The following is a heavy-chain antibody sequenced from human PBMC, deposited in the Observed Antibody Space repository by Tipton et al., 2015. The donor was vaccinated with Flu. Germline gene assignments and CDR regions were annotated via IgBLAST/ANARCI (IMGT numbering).Heavy chain of an antibody. Sequence: TLSLTCTVSGGSISSYYWSWIRQPPGKGLEWIGYIYYSGSTNYNPSLKSRVTISVDTSKNQFSLKPSSVTAADTAVYYCARVVAVPYYYYYYMDVWGKGTTVTVSS. V-gene: IGHV4-59*01. J-gene: IGHJ6*03. CDR1: GGSISSYY. D-gene: IGHD6-19*01. CDR3: ARVVAVPYYYYYYMDV. CDR2: IYYSGST.